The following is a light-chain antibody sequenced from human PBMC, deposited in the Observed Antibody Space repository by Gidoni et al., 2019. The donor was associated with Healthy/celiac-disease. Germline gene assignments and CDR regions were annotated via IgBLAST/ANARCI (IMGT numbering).Light chain of an antibody. CDR1: AFPKQY. CDR2: KDS. V-gene: IGLV3-25*03. J-gene: IGLJ1*01. Sequence: SYELTQPPSVSVSPGQTARITCSGDAFPKQYAYWYQQKPGQAPVLVIYKDSERPSGIPARFSGSSSGTTVTLTISGVQAEDEADYYCQSADSSGTYVFGTGTKVTVL. CDR3: QSADSSGTYV.